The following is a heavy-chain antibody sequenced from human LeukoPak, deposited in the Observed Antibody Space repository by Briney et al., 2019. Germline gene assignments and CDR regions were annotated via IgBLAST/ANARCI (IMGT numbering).Heavy chain of an antibody. D-gene: IGHD3-16*02. Sequence: GGSLTLSCAASGFTFDDYGLSWVRQAPGKGLEWVSGINRYGVKTGYVDSVKGRFTISRDNAKNSLYLQMNSMRAEDTAFYYCARDMITFWGAIAYAFDIGGGGTIVTVSS. CDR1: GFTFDDYG. CDR2: INRYGVKT. V-gene: IGHV3-20*04. J-gene: IGHJ3*02. CDR3: ARDMITFWGAIAYAFDI.